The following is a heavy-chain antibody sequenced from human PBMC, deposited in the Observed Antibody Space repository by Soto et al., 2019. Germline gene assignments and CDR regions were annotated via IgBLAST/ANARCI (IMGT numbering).Heavy chain of an antibody. J-gene: IGHJ4*02. CDR2: IYPGDSDT. CDR1: GYIFTNYW. V-gene: IGHV5-51*03. Sequence: EVQLVQSGAEVRTPGASLQISCKGSGYIFTNYWTGWVRQLPGKGLELMGIIYPGDSDTRYSPSFKGQVTISADNSISTGYLQWRSLKASDPAMYYCVRPTRGYFDYWGQGTRVTVSS. CDR3: VRPTRGYFDY. D-gene: IGHD1-1*01.